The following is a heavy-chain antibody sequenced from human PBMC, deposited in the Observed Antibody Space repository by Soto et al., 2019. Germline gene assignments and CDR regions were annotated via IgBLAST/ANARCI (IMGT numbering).Heavy chain of an antibody. D-gene: IGHD3-22*01. CDR2: ISSSSSYI. V-gene: IGHV3-21*01. CDR1: GFTFSSYS. Sequence: PGGSLRLSCAASGFTFSSYSMNWVRQAPGKGLEWVSSISSSSSYIYYADSVKGRFTISRDNAKNSLYLQMNSLRAEDTAVYYCARDAVPYYYDSSGYYPAGGAFDIWGQGTMVT. J-gene: IGHJ3*02. CDR3: ARDAVPYYYDSSGYYPAGGAFDI.